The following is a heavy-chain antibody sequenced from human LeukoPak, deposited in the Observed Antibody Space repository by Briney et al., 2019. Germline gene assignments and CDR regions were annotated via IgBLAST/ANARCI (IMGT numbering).Heavy chain of an antibody. D-gene: IGHD3-9*01. CDR3: ANDILTGSHPGDY. CDR2: ISGSGGST. Sequence: GGSLRLSCAASGFTFSSYAMNWVRQAPGKGLEWVSAISGSGGSTYYADSVKGRFTISRDNSKNTLYLQMNSLRAEDTAVYYCANDILTGSHPGDYWGQGTLVTVSS. V-gene: IGHV3-23*01. J-gene: IGHJ4*02. CDR1: GFTFSSYA.